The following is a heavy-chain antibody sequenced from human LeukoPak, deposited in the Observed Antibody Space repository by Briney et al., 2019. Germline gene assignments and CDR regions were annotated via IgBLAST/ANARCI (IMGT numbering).Heavy chain of an antibody. V-gene: IGHV3-15*01. D-gene: IGHD2-2*01. J-gene: IGHJ3*02. Sequence: GGSLRLSCAASGFTFSTYSMSWVRQAPGKGLEWVGRIKSKTDGGTTDYAAPVKGRFTISRDDSKNTLYLQMNSLKTEDTAVYYCTTFIGGRYASRDAFDIWGQGTMVTVSS. CDR2: IKSKTDGGTT. CDR3: TTFIGGRYASRDAFDI. CDR1: GFTFSTYS.